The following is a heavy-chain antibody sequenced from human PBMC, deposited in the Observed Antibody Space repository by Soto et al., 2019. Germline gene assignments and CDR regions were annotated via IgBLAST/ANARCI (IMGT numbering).Heavy chain of an antibody. CDR1: GGSISSYY. J-gene: IGHJ5*02. CDR3: ARELFGRSVWFDP. V-gene: IGHV4-59*01. Sequence: PSETLSLTCTVSGGSISSYYWSWIRQPPWKGLEWIGYIYYSGSTNYNPSLKSRVTISVDTSKNQFSLKLSSVTAADTAVYYCARELFGRSVWFDPWGQGTLVTVSS. CDR2: IYYSGST. D-gene: IGHD3-10*01.